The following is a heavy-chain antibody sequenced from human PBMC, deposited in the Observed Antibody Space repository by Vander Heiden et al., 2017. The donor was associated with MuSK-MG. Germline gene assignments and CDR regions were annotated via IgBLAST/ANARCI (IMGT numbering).Heavy chain of an antibody. CDR2: IYYSGST. Sequence: QVQLQESGPGLVKPSETLSLTCTVSGGSISSYYWSWMRQPPGKGLEWIGYIYYSGSTNYNPSLKKRVTISVDTSKNQFSQKLSSVTAAQRAVYYCARSYSNSWPYYYYYYMDVWGKGTTVTVSS. CDR3: ARSYSNSWPYYYYYYMDV. CDR1: GGSISSYY. V-gene: IGHV4-59*01. D-gene: IGHD6-13*01. J-gene: IGHJ6*03.